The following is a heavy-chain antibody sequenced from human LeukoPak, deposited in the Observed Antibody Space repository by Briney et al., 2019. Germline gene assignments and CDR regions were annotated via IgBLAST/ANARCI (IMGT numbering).Heavy chain of an antibody. V-gene: IGHV3-7*01. Sequence: GGSLRLSCAASGFTFSSYWMSWVRQAPGKGLEWVATIKLDGSEKYYVDSVKGRFTISRDNVRNSLFLQMNSLRTEDTSVYYCARGHYQIELWGQGTLVTVSS. J-gene: IGHJ4*02. CDR1: GFTFSSYW. CDR3: ARGHYQIEL. D-gene: IGHD3-10*01. CDR2: IKLDGSEK.